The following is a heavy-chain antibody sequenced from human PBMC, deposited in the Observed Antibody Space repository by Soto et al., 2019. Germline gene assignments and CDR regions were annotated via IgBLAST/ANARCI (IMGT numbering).Heavy chain of an antibody. V-gene: IGHV3-33*01. Sequence: GSPRVRKAQGKGLEWVEVIWYDGSNKYYEDSVKGRFTISRDNSKNTLYLQMNSLRAEDTAVYYCARGQADFWSGYLDYWGQGTLVTVSS. CDR3: ARGQADFWSGYLDY. CDR1: G. D-gene: IGHD3-3*01. J-gene: IGHJ4*02. CDR2: IWYDGSNK.